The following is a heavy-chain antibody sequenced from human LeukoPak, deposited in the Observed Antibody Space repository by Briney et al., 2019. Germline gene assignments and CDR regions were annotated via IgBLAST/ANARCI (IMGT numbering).Heavy chain of an antibody. V-gene: IGHV3-74*01. CDR3: ARDRGAYCSGGSCYSRNWFDP. J-gene: IGHJ5*02. CDR1: GFTFSSYW. D-gene: IGHD2-15*01. CDR2: INSDGSST. Sequence: PGGSLRLSWAAAGFTFSSYWMHWVRQAPGKGLVWVSRINSDGSSTSYADSVKGRFTISRDNAQTTLYLQMNSLRAEDTAVYYCARDRGAYCSGGSCYSRNWFDPWGQGTLVTVSS.